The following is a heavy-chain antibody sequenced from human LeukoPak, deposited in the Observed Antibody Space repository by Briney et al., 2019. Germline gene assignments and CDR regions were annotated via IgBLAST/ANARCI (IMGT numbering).Heavy chain of an antibody. D-gene: IGHD7-27*01. Sequence: GGSLRLSCTASGFTFSGAWMTWVRQAPGKGLEWVANIREDGTEKNYVDSVKGRFTISRDNAKNSLFLQMSTLRDDDTAIYYCARHVGISFWGQGTLVTVSS. CDR2: IREDGTEK. J-gene: IGHJ4*02. CDR1: GFTFSGAW. CDR3: ARHVGISF. V-gene: IGHV3-7*01.